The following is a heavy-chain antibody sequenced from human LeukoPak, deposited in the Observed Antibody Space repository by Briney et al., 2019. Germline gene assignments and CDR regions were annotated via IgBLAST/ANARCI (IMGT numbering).Heavy chain of an antibody. CDR2: INPSSGGT. J-gene: IGHJ4*02. CDR1: GYTFIAYY. V-gene: IGHV1-2*02. CDR3: AGQKDPRPIDY. Sequence: ASVKVSCKASGYTFIAYYMNWVRHAPGQGLEWMGWINPSSGGTNYAQKFQGRVTMTRDTSISTAYMELSELRSDDTAVYYCAGQKDPRPIDYWGQGTLITVSS.